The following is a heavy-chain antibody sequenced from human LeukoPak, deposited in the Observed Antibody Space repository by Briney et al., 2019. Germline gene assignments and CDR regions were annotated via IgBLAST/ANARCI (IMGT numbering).Heavy chain of an antibody. CDR3: TRPTVGYCSSTSCPIGI. D-gene: IGHD2-2*01. J-gene: IGHJ4*02. CDR1: GFTFSGSA. Sequence: GGSLKLSCAASGFTFSGSAMHWVRQASGKGLEWVGRIRSKANSYATAYAASVKGRFTISRDDSKNTAYLQMNSLKTEDTAVYYCTRPTVGYCSSTSCPIGIWGQGTLVTVFS. V-gene: IGHV3-73*01. CDR2: IRSKANSYAT.